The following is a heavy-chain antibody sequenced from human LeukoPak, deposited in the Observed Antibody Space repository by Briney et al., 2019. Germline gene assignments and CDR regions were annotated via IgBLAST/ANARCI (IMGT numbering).Heavy chain of an antibody. CDR2: IYYSGST. V-gene: IGHV4-39*01. Sequence: SETLFLTCTVSGGSISSSSYYWGWIRQPPGKGLEWIGSIYYSGSTYYNPSLKSRVTISVDTSKNQFSLKLSSVTAADTAVYYCASTGNSYYYYMDVWGKGTTVTVSS. J-gene: IGHJ6*03. CDR3: ASTGNSYYYYMDV. CDR1: GGSISSSSYY. D-gene: IGHD5-24*01.